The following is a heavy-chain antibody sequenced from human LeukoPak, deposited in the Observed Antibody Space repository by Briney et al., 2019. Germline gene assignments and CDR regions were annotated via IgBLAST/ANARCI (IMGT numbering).Heavy chain of an antibody. Sequence: GGSLRLSCAASVFTFSSYAMSWVREAPGKGLEWVSAISGSGGSTYYADSVKGLFTISRDNSKNTLYLQMNSLRAEDTAVYYCAKSLRMFWGSYYEWGQGTLVTVSS. D-gene: IGHD1-26*01. J-gene: IGHJ4*02. V-gene: IGHV3-23*01. CDR1: VFTFSSYA. CDR2: ISGSGGST. CDR3: AKSLRMFWGSYYE.